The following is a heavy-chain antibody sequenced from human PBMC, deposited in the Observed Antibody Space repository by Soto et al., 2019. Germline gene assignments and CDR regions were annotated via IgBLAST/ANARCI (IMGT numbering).Heavy chain of an antibody. Sequence: QTLSLTCAISVYSVSSNSAAWNWIMQSPSRGLEWLGRTYYRSKWYNEYAVSVKSRINIKPDTSKNQFSLQLSSVIPEDTAVYYCAGMKEGALAFWGQGTLVTVSS. CDR1: VYSVSSNSAA. V-gene: IGHV6-1*01. CDR3: AGMKEGALAF. CDR2: TYYRSKWYN. J-gene: IGHJ4*02. D-gene: IGHD1-26*01.